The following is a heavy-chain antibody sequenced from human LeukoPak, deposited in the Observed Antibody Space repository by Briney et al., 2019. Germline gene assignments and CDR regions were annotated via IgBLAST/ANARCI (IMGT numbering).Heavy chain of an antibody. V-gene: IGHV4-61*02. Sequence: PSETLSLTCIASGGSISSGSYYWSWIRQPAGKGLEWIGRIYASGSTNYNPSLKSRVTISVDTSKNQFSLKLGSVTAADTDVYYCARERLVVAASNWGQGTLVTVSS. J-gene: IGHJ4*02. CDR1: GGSISSGSYY. D-gene: IGHD2-2*01. CDR3: ARERLVVAASN. CDR2: IYASGST.